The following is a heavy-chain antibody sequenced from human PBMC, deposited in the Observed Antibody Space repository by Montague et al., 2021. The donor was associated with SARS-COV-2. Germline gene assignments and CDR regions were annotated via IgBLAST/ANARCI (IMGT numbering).Heavy chain of an antibody. CDR2: VNHSGTA. J-gene: IGHJ3*01. Sequence: SETLSLTCAVYGGSFSVFYWSWLRQSTRSGLEWIAEVNHSGTANYNPSPKSRVSISVDTSKNQFTLKLTSVTAADTAMYYCAKEREVVRAARTLVAFDLWGQGTMVTVSS. CDR1: GGSFSVFY. D-gene: IGHD2-2*01. V-gene: IGHV4-34*01. CDR3: AKEREVVRAARTLVAFDL.